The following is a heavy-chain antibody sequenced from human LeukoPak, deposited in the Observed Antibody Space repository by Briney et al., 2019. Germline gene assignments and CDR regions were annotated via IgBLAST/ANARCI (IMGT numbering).Heavy chain of an antibody. V-gene: IGHV3-48*02. D-gene: IGHD6-13*01. CDR1: GFSFSSLS. CDR3: ARDWEMATIAAAALGY. J-gene: IGHJ4*02. CDR2: ISRDSDRK. Sequence: GGSLRLSCAASGFSFSSLSMNWVRQAPGKGLEWVSYISRDSDRKNYAASVKGRFTISRDNAKNSLYLQMNSLRDDDTAVYYCARDWEMATIAAAALGYWGQGTRVTVSS.